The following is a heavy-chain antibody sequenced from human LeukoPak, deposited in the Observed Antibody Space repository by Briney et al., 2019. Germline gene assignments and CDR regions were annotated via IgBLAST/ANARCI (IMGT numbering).Heavy chain of an antibody. V-gene: IGHV1-69*13. D-gene: IGHD3-10*01. J-gene: IGHJ6*03. CDR1: GGTFSSYA. CDR3: ARVRITMVRGVINYYYYYYMDV. Sequence: SVKVSCKASGGTFSSYAISWVRQAPGQGLEWMGGIIPIFGTANYAQKFQGRVTITADESTSTAYMELSSLRSEDTAVYYCARVRITMVRGVINYYYYYYMDVWGKGTTVTISS. CDR2: IIPIFGTA.